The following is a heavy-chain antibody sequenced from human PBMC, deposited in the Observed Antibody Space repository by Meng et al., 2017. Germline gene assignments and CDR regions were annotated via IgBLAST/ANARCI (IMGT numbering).Heavy chain of an antibody. CDR2: ISGSGGST. CDR3: ARGWDYYDSSGYYYGGAFDI. J-gene: IGHJ3*02. V-gene: IGHV3-23*01. D-gene: IGHD3-22*01. CDR1: GFTFSSYA. Sequence: GESLKISCAASGFTFSSYAMSWVRQAPGKGLEWVSAISGSGGSTYYADSVKGRFTISRDNAKNSLYLQMNSLRAEDTAVYYCARGWDYYDSSGYYYGGAFDIWGQGTMVTVSS.